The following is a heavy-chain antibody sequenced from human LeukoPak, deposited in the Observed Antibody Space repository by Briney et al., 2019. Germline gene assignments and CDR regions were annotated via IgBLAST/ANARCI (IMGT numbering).Heavy chain of an antibody. J-gene: IGHJ5*02. CDR3: ARDPSNSSGWKTWFDP. CDR2: ISAYNGDT. CDR1: GYTFGRHG. V-gene: IGHV1-18*01. D-gene: IGHD6-19*01. Sequence: GDPVKVSCKASGYTFGRHGISWVRQAPGQGLEWMGWISAYNGDTNYAQKFQGRVTMTKDTSTSTAYMELRSLRSDDTAVYYCARDPSNSSGWKTWFDPWGQGTLVTVSS.